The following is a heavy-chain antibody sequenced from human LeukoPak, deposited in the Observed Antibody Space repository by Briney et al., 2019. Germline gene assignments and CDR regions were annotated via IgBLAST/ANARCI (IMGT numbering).Heavy chain of an antibody. J-gene: IGHJ6*03. CDR3: ARERVEQQLVLRYSYYYMDV. CDR2: ISGSGTIL. D-gene: IGHD6-13*01. V-gene: IGHV3-11*04. Sequence: GGSLRLSCAASGFSFSDYYMTWIRQAPGKGLEYISYISGSGTILHYADSVKGRFTISRDNGKNSLNLQMNSLRAEDAAVYYCARERVEQQLVLRYSYYYMDVWGKGTTVTVSS. CDR1: GFSFSDYY.